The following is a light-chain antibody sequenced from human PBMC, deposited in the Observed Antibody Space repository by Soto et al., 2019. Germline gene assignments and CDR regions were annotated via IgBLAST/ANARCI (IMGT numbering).Light chain of an antibody. CDR1: QSVSSSS. J-gene: IGKJ1*01. V-gene: IGKV3-20*01. Sequence: EIVLTQSPDTLSLSPGERATLSCRASQSVSSSSLAWYQQKRGQAPRLLIHDASSRATGIPDRFSGSGSGTDFTLTISRLEPEDFAVYYCQQYGASPRTFGQGTKVDIK. CDR3: QQYGASPRT. CDR2: DAS.